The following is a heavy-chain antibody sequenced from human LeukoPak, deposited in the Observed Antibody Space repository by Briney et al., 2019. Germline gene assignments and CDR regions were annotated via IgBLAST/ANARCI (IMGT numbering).Heavy chain of an antibody. CDR2: ISKEDNTI. Sequence: GGSLRLSCTASGFIFENYYMSWIRQAPGKGPQWVSYISKEDNTIYYADSVKGRFTVSRDNDKNSMYLQMNRLKDEDTAMYYCARVVAVVVTGIFDVWGQGTVVAVSS. J-gene: IGHJ3*01. CDR1: GFIFENYY. V-gene: IGHV3-11*04. CDR3: ARVVAVVVTGIFDV. D-gene: IGHD2-15*01.